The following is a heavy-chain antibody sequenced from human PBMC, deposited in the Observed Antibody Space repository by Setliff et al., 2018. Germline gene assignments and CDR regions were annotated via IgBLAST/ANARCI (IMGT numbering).Heavy chain of an antibody. CDR1: GDSIDTDIW. D-gene: IGHD1-7*01. Sequence: SETLSLTCTVSGDSIDTDIWWSWVRQSPGKGLEWIGELYLGGSPTYNPSLKSRVTISIYKSKNQLSLDLTSVTAADTAVYYCARNWHWGFDPWGRGALVTVSS. CDR2: LYLGGSP. V-gene: IGHV4-4*02. J-gene: IGHJ5*02. CDR3: ARNWHWGFDP.